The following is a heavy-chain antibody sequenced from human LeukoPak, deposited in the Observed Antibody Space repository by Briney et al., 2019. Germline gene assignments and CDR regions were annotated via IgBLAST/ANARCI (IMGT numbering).Heavy chain of an antibody. J-gene: IGHJ5*02. CDR2: IYSGGST. Sequence: GGSLRLSCAASGFTVSSNYMSWVRQAPGKGLEWVSVIYSGGSTYYADSVKGRFTISRDNSKNTLYLQMNSLRAEDTAVYYCARGNVLWFGEFQTNWFDPWGQGTLVTVSS. CDR1: GFTVSSNY. CDR3: ARGNVLWFGEFQTNWFDP. D-gene: IGHD3-10*01. V-gene: IGHV3-53*01.